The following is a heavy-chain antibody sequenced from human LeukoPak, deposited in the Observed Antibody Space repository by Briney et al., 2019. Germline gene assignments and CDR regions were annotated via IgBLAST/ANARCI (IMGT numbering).Heavy chain of an antibody. V-gene: IGHV4-34*01. CDR3: ARDSTVTVFDY. J-gene: IGHJ4*02. Sequence: SETLSLTCAVYGGSFSGYYWSWIRQPPGKGLEWIGEINRSGSTNYNPSLKSRVTISVHTPNNQFSLKLSSVTAADSAVYYCARDSTVTVFDYWGQGTLVTVSS. D-gene: IGHD4-17*01. CDR2: INRSGST. CDR1: GGSFSGYY.